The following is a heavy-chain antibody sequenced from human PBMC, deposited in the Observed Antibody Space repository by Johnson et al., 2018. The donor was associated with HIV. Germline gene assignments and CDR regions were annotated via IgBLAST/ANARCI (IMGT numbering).Heavy chain of an antibody. CDR1: GFTFDDYA. J-gene: IGHJ3*02. Sequence: EVQLVESGGGLVQPGRSLRLSCAASGFTFDDYAMHWVRQAPGKGLEWVSGISWNSGSIGYADSVKGRFTISRDNAKNSLYLQMNSLRAEDTAVYYCARGKSGYSSGWADAFDIWGQGTMVTVSS. V-gene: IGHV3-9*01. CDR2: ISWNSGSI. CDR3: ARGKSGYSSGWADAFDI. D-gene: IGHD6-19*01.